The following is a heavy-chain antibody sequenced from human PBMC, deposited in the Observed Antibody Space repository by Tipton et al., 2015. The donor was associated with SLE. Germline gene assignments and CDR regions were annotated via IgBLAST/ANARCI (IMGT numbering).Heavy chain of an antibody. CDR2: IYYSGST. Sequence: TLSLTCTVSGGSISSSSYYWGWIRQPPGKGLEWIGSIYYSGSTYYNPSLKSRVTISVDTSKNQFSLKLSSVTAADTAVYYCARGRIVVVASYYYGMDVWGQGTTVTVSS. V-gene: IGHV4-39*07. J-gene: IGHJ6*02. CDR1: GGSISSSSYY. CDR3: ARGRIVVVASYYYGMDV. D-gene: IGHD3-22*01.